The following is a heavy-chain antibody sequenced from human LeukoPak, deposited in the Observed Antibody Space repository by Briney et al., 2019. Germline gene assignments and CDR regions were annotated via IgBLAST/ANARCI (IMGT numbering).Heavy chain of an antibody. CDR2: ISWDGRYT. J-gene: IGHJ6*03. CDR1: GFTFEEYA. CDR3: AKDKVAAAGAYAYYYIDV. D-gene: IGHD6-13*01. Sequence: GGSLRLSCAASGFTFEEYAMHWVRQAPGKGLEWVSLISWDGRYTYYADSVKGRFTISRDNSKNSLYLQMNSLRAEDTALYYCAKDKVAAAGAYAYYYIDVWGKGTTVTVSS. V-gene: IGHV3-43D*03.